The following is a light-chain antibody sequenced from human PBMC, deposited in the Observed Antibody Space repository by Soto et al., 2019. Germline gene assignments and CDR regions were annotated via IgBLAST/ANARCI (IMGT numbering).Light chain of an antibody. CDR1: SSDVGGYTY. CDR2: DVS. V-gene: IGLV2-14*01. J-gene: IGLJ1*01. CDR3: SSYTTSNTRQIV. Sequence: QSALTQPASVSGSPGQAITISCTGTSSDVGGYTYVSWYQQHPGKAPKFIIYDVSNRPSGVSNRFFGSKSGNTASLTISGLQAEDEADYYCSSYTTSNTRQIVFGTGTKSPS.